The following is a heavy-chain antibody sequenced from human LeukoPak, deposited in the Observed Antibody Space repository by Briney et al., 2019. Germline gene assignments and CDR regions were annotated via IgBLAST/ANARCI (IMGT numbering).Heavy chain of an antibody. CDR3: ARAGRYYDSSGSRTFDY. D-gene: IGHD3-22*01. CDR2: IKQDGSEK. CDR1: GFTFSSYW. Sequence: PGGSLRLSCAASGFTFSSYWMSWVRQAPGKGLEWVANIKQDGSEKYYVDSVKGRFTISRDNAKNSLYLQMNSLRAEDTAVYYCARAGRYYDSSGSRTFDYWGQGTLVTVSS. J-gene: IGHJ4*02. V-gene: IGHV3-7*05.